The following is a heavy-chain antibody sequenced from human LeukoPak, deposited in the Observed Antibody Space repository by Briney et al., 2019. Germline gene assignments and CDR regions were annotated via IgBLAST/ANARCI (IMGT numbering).Heavy chain of an antibody. CDR1: GFTFSSYA. V-gene: IGHV3-23*01. CDR2: ISGGGGST. CDR3: ATRRAPYSSSWYDY. Sequence: PGGSLRLSCAASGFTFSSYAMSWVRQAPGKGLEWVSAISGGGGSTYYADSVKGRFTISRDNSKNTLYLQMNSLRAEDTAVYYCATRRAPYSSSWYDYWGQGTLVTVSS. D-gene: IGHD6-13*01. J-gene: IGHJ4*02.